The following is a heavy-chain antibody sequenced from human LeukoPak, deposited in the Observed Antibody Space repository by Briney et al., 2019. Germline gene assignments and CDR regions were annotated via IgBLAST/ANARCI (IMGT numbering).Heavy chain of an antibody. Sequence: PSETLSLTCAVYGGSFSGYYWSWIRQPPGKGLEWIGETNHSGSTNYNPSLKSRVTISVDTSKNQFSLKLSSVTAADTAVYYCARVTPIGSGWYYYYYYMDVWGKGTTVTVSS. D-gene: IGHD6-19*01. CDR1: GGSFSGYY. J-gene: IGHJ6*03. CDR2: TNHSGST. CDR3: ARVTPIGSGWYYYYYYMDV. V-gene: IGHV4-34*01.